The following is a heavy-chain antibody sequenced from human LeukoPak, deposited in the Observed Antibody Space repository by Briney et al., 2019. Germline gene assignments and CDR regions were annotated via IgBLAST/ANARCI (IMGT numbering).Heavy chain of an antibody. V-gene: IGHV4-61*02. CDR3: ARRWNYKDSFDI. CDR1: GGFISSGTHY. D-gene: IGHD3-22*01. CDR2: IFTSGSP. Sequence: SQTLSLTCDISGGFISSGTHYWTWIRQPVGKGLEWLGRIFTSGSPTYNSSLESRLTISIDKSKNQFFLKLNSVTAANTAVYYCARRWNYKDSFDIWGQGKMVAVSS. J-gene: IGHJ3*02.